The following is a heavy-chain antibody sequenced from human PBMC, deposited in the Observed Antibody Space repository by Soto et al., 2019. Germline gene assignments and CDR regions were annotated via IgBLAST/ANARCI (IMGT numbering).Heavy chain of an antibody. D-gene: IGHD2-21*02. V-gene: IGHV5-10-1*01. Sequence: SLKISRKGSGYRFTSYWSSCVRQMPGKELEWMGRIEPSDSYTAYSSSVQGDVTISAVKYISTDYLQWSSLKASDTVMYYCARPRVVVTAIGYYCMDVWGKGTTVTGSS. CDR2: IEPSDSYT. J-gene: IGHJ6*04. CDR3: ARPRVVVTAIGYYCMDV. CDR1: GYRFTSYW.